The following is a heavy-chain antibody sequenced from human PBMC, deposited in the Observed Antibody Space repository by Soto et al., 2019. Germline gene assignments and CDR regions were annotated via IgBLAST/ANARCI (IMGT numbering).Heavy chain of an antibody. Sequence: EVQLLESGGGLVQPGGSLRLSCAASGFTFRSYAMSWVRQAPGKGLEWVSAISDSGGSTYYADSVKGRFTISRDNSQDTLYLQMNRLRAEDTAVYYCAKLGRMVRGEAERPRMYDYWGQGTLVTASS. J-gene: IGHJ4*02. CDR2: ISDSGGST. CDR1: GFTFRSYA. D-gene: IGHD3-10*01. V-gene: IGHV3-23*01. CDR3: AKLGRMVRGEAERPRMYDY.